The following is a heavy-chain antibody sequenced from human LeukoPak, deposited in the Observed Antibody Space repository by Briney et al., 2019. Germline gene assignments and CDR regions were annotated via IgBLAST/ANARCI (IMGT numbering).Heavy chain of an antibody. CDR3: ARGWELLNY. J-gene: IGHJ4*02. CDR1: GGTNCRGDYY. Sequence: SETLSLTCSVSGGTNCRGDYYWNWIRQPAGKGLDWIGRIHVSGNTNLNPSLKSRVTISVDTSKNQFSLDLRCVTAADTAVYHCARGWELLNYWGRGTLVIVSS. CDR2: IHVSGNT. V-gene: IGHV4-61*02. D-gene: IGHD4-23*01.